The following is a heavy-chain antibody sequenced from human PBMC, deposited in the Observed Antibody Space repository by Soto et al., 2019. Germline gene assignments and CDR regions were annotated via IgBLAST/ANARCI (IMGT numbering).Heavy chain of an antibody. J-gene: IGHJ4*02. CDR2: INSDGSTT. Sequence: PGGTLRLSCAASGFTFSTYWMHWVRQAPGKGLMWVSRINSDGSTTSYADSVKGRFTISRDNAKNTLYLQMSSLRAEDTAVYYCARAPYPVFDCWGRGTLVTVSS. V-gene: IGHV3-74*01. CDR3: ARAPYPVFDC. CDR1: GFTFSTYW.